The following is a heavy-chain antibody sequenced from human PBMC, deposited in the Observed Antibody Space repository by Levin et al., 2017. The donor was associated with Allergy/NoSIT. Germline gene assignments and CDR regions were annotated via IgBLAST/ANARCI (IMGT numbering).Heavy chain of an antibody. CDR2: VSWDGGSA. D-gene: IGHD3-10*01. CDR3: PKDKLSHAPSGIDY. J-gene: IGHJ4*02. Sequence: GESLKISCAASGFIFDDYAMHWVRQAPGKGLEWVSLVSWDGGSAYYADSVKGRFTISRDNSKNSLYLQMHTLRAEDTALYYCPKDKLSHAPSGIDYWGQGTLVTVSS. CDR1: GFIFDDYA. V-gene: IGHV3-43D*03.